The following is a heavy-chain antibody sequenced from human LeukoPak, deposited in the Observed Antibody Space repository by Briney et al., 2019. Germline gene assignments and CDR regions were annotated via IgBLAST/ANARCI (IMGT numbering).Heavy chain of an antibody. Sequence: PGGSLRLSCAASGFTFGSYSMNWVRQAPGKGLEWVSSISSSSYIYYADSVKGRFTISRDNAKNSLYLQMNSLRAEDTAVYYCARGGLGAIFGVVSAGYWGQGTLVTVSS. CDR1: GFTFGSYS. D-gene: IGHD3-3*01. CDR2: ISSSSYI. V-gene: IGHV3-21*01. CDR3: ARGGLGAIFGVVSAGY. J-gene: IGHJ4*02.